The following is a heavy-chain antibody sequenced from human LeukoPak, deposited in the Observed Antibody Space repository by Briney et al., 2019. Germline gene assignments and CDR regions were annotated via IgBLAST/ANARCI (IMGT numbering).Heavy chain of an antibody. CDR2: ISGTGVNT. CDR1: GGSISSYY. Sequence: ETLSLTCTVSGGSISSYYWSWVRQAPGKGLEWVSAISGTGVNTYYADSVKGRFTMSRDNSKNTLYLQMNSLRAEDTAVYYCAKAYTSSWHYFHYWGQGTLVTVSS. D-gene: IGHD6-13*01. V-gene: IGHV3-23*01. J-gene: IGHJ4*02. CDR3: AKAYTSSWHYFHY.